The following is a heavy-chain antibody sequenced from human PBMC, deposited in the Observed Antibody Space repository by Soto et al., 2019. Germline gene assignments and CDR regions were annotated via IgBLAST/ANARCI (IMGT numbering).Heavy chain of an antibody. V-gene: IGHV3-66*01. CDR1: GFTASSTY. Sequence: EVQLVESGGGLVQPGGSLRLSGEASGFTASSTYMSWVRQAPGKGLGWASVIYSGGRTYYADSVKGRFTISRDNSKNTLHLQMNSLRAEDTAVYYCATYSPYGDYEIRGHYYYGMDVWGQGTTVTVSS. J-gene: IGHJ6*02. CDR3: ATYSPYGDYEIRGHYYYGMDV. D-gene: IGHD4-17*01. CDR2: IYSGGRT.